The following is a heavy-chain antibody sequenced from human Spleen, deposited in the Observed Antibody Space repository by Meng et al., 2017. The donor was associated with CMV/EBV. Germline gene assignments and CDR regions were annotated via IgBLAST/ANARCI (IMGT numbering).Heavy chain of an antibody. CDR2: IYKSIRTTDI. CDR1: GFIFSSYS. D-gene: IGHD6-19*01. CDR3: AKSDSSGHSDYFGMDV. Sequence: GGSLRLSCAASGFIFSSYSMSWVRQAPGKQLEWVASIYKSIRTTDIYYADSLKGRFTVSRDNAKNSLYLQMNGLRVEDTAVYFCAKSDSSGHSDYFGMDVWGPGTTVTVSS. J-gene: IGHJ6*02. V-gene: IGHV3-21*01.